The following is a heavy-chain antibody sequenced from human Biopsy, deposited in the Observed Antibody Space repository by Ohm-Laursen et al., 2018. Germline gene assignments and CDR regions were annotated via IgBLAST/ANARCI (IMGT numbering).Heavy chain of an antibody. Sequence: PGTLSLTCSVSGGSVSDSFHFWSWIRQPPGKGLEWIANVYDSGTTNYNPSLKSRVTISLDTSKNQFSLKLNSVTAADTAVYFCTRDVKRYCSGTSCYSGYFGMDVWGQGTTVTVSS. CDR2: VYDSGTT. J-gene: IGHJ6*02. D-gene: IGHD2-2*01. CDR1: GGSVSDSFHF. V-gene: IGHV4-61*01. CDR3: TRDVKRYCSGTSCYSGYFGMDV.